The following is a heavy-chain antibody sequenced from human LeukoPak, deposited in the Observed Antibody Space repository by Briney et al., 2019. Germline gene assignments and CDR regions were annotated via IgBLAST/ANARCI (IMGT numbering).Heavy chain of an antibody. CDR3: ARLATTEGVNKFDY. Sequence: ASVKVSCKASGYTFTGYYMHWVRQAPGQGLEWMGRINPNSGGTNYAQKFQGRVTMTRDASISTAYMELSRLRSDDTAVYYCARLATTEGVNKFDYWGQGTLVTVSS. J-gene: IGHJ4*02. CDR2: INPNSGGT. D-gene: IGHD1-26*01. CDR1: GYTFTGYY. V-gene: IGHV1-2*06.